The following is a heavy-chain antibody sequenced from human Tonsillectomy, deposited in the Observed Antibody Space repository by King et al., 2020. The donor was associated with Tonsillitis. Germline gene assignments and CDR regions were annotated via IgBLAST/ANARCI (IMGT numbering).Heavy chain of an antibody. CDR2: FYHSGGT. CDR1: GGSISSYY. V-gene: IGHV4-59*01. CDR3: ARGFSRTWFGGGWFHP. D-gene: IGHD6-13*01. J-gene: IGHJ5*02. Sequence: HVQLQESGPGLVEPSETLSLTCTVSGGSISSYYWSWIRQPPGKGLEWIGYFYHSGGTNYNPSLKSRGAISLDTSKNQISLKLTSVTAADTAVYYCARGFSRTWFGGGWFHPWGQGTQVAVSS.